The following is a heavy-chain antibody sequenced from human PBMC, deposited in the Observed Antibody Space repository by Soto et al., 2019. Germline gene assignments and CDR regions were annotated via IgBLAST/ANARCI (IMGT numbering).Heavy chain of an antibody. CDR2: ISGSGGST. CDR1: GFTFSSYA. CDR3: AKDRMWLRLPDY. D-gene: IGHD5-12*01. J-gene: IGHJ4*02. V-gene: IGHV3-23*01. Sequence: EVQLLESGGGLVQPGGSQRLSCAASGFTFSSYAMSWVRQAPGKGLEWVSAISGSGGSTYYADSVKGRFTISRDNSKNTLYLQMNSLRAEDTAVYYCAKDRMWLRLPDYWGQGTLVTVSS.